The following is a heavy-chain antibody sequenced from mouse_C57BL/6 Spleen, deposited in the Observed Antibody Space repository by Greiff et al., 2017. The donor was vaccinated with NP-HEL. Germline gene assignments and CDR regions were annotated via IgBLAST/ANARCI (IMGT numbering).Heavy chain of an antibody. Sequence: EVQLQQSGPELVKPGASVKISCKASGYTFTDYYMNWVKQSHGKSLEWIGDINPNNGGTSYNQKFKGKVTLTVDKSSSTAYMELGSLTSEDSAVYYCAKEGYAMDYWGQGTSVTVSS. CDR1: GYTFTDYY. J-gene: IGHJ4*01. CDR3: AKEGYAMDY. CDR2: INPNNGGT. V-gene: IGHV1-26*01.